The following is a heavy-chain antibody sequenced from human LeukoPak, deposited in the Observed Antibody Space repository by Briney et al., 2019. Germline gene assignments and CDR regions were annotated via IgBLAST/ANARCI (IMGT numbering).Heavy chain of an antibody. Sequence: SQTLSLTCTVSGRSISSGDYYWSWIRQPPGTGLEWIGYIYYSGSTYYNPSLKSRVTISVDTSKNQFSLKLSSVTAADTAVYYCARAGNQLLYFPYFDYWGQGTLVTVSS. D-gene: IGHD2-2*02. CDR3: ARAGNQLLYFPYFDY. CDR1: GRSISSGDYY. CDR2: IYYSGST. J-gene: IGHJ4*02. V-gene: IGHV4-30-4*01.